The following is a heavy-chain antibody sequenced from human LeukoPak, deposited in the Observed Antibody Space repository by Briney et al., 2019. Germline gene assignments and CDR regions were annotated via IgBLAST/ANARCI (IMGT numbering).Heavy chain of an antibody. D-gene: IGHD6-13*01. CDR3: ARVFCVAAADPDLDAFDI. Sequence: SETLSLTCAVSGGSISSSNWWSWVRQPPGKGLEWIGEIYHSGSTNYNPSLKSRVTISVDKSKNQFSLKLSSVTAADTAVYYCARVFCVAAADPDLDAFDIWGQGTMVTVSS. CDR1: GGSISSSNW. CDR2: IYHSGST. V-gene: IGHV4-4*02. J-gene: IGHJ3*02.